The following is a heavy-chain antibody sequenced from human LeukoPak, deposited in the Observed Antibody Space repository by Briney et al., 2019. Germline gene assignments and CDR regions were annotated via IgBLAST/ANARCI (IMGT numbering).Heavy chain of an antibody. J-gene: IGHJ3*02. D-gene: IGHD2-15*01. CDR1: GFTFSSYS. CDR2: ISSSSSTI. Sequence: GGSLRLSCAASGFTFSSYSMNWVRQAPGKGLEWVSYISSSSSTIYYADSVKGRFTISRDNSKNTLFLQMNSLTAEDTAIYSCARPRLEYCSGGSCFDAFDIWGQGTMVTVSS. V-gene: IGHV3-48*01. CDR3: ARPRLEYCSGGSCFDAFDI.